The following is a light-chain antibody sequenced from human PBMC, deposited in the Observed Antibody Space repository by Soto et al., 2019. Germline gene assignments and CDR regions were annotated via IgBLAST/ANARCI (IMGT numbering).Light chain of an antibody. CDR2: LGS. Sequence: DIAMTQSPLSLPVTPGEPASISCRSSQSLLHSNGYTYLDWYLQKPGQSPQLLIYLGSNRASGVPDRFSGSGSGTDFTLKINRVEAEDVGVYYCMQALQTPRTFGQGTKVEIK. CDR3: MQALQTPRT. V-gene: IGKV2-28*01. J-gene: IGKJ1*01. CDR1: QSLLHSNGYTY.